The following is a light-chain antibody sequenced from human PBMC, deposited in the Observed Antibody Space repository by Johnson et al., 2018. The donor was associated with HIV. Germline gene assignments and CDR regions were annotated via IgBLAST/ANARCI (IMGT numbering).Light chain of an antibody. J-gene: IGLJ1*01. V-gene: IGLV1-51*01. Sequence: QSVLTQPPSVSAAPGQKVNISCSGSSSNIGNNYVSWYQQLPGTAPKVLIYDNHKRPSGIPDRVSGSKSGTSATLGITGLQTGDEADYYCGTWDSSLSVYVFGTGNKVTVL. CDR1: SSNIGNNY. CDR3: GTWDSSLSVYV. CDR2: DNH.